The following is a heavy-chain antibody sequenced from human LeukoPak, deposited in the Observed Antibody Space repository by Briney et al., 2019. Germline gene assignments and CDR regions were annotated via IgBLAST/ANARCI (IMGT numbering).Heavy chain of an antibody. Sequence: ASVKVSCKVSGYTLTELSMHWVRQAPGKGLEWMGGFDPEDGETIYAQKFQGRVTMTEDTSTDTAYMELTSLTSDDTALYYCATRGSDFWSGFDYWGQGTQVTVSS. CDR2: FDPEDGET. J-gene: IGHJ4*02. CDR3: ATRGSDFWSGFDY. CDR1: GYTLTELS. V-gene: IGHV1-24*01. D-gene: IGHD3-3*01.